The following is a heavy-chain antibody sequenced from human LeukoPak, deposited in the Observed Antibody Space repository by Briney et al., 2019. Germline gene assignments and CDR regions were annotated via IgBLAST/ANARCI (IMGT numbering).Heavy chain of an antibody. CDR1: GFTFSTYT. J-gene: IGHJ4*02. CDR2: ISGSGDST. Sequence: GGSLRLSCAASGFTFSTYTVNWVRQAPGKGLEWVSTISGSGDSTYYADSVKGRFTISRDNSKDTLYLQMSSVRVDDTAVYYCAREEQQLARIDWGQGTLVTVSS. CDR3: AREEQQLARID. D-gene: IGHD6-13*01. V-gene: IGHV3-23*01.